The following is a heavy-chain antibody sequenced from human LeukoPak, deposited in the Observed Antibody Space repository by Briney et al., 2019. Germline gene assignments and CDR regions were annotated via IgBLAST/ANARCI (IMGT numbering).Heavy chain of an antibody. J-gene: IGHJ6*04. D-gene: IGHD3-10*01. CDR1: GYSISSGYY. Sequence: SETLSLTCAVSGYSISSGYYWGWIRQPPGKGLEWIGSMYHNRGTYYNPSLKSRVTISMDTSKNQFPLRLSSVTAADTAVYYCASYYASGVSAYDYFGMDVWGKGTTVTVSS. V-gene: IGHV4-38-2*01. CDR3: ASYYASGVSAYDYFGMDV. CDR2: MYHNRGT.